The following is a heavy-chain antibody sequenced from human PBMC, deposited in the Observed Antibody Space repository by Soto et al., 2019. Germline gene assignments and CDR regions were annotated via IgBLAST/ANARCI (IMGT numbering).Heavy chain of an antibody. V-gene: IGHV1-69*13. CDR2: IIPIFGTA. Sequence: SVKVSCKASGGTFSSYAISWVRQAPGQGLEWMGGIIPIFGTANYTQKFQGRVTITADESTSTAYMELSSLRSEDTAVYYCAKLAGSTLYYFDYWGQGTLVTVSS. D-gene: IGHD1-26*01. J-gene: IGHJ4*02. CDR1: GGTFSSYA. CDR3: AKLAGSTLYYFDY.